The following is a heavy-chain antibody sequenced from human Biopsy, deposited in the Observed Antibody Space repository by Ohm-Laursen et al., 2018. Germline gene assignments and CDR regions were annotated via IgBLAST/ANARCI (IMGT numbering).Heavy chain of an antibody. CDR3: ARLGSGDYFPTFFDF. V-gene: IGHV4-31*03. CDR1: GVSINGGRYY. Sequence: SQTLSLTCIVSGVSINGGRYYWNWIRHHPGKGLEWIGNIFYSANTYYNPSLKSRVTISVDTSKNQFSLKLSSVPAADTAVYYCARLGSGDYFPTFFDFWGQGALVTVSS. D-gene: IGHD5-12*01. CDR2: IFYSANT. J-gene: IGHJ4*02.